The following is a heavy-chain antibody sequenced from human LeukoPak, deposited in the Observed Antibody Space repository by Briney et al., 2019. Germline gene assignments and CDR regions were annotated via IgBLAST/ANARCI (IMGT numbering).Heavy chain of an antibody. CDR1: GFSFTAYS. Sequence: PGGSLRLSCAASGFSFTAYSMNWVRQAPGRGLEWISYIGPGGDIYYADSVTGRFTVSRDTANNLLYLQMNGLRVEDTGVYYCARRFDSWGQGTLVTVFS. J-gene: IGHJ4*02. CDR3: ARRFDS. CDR2: IGPGGDI. V-gene: IGHV3-48*01.